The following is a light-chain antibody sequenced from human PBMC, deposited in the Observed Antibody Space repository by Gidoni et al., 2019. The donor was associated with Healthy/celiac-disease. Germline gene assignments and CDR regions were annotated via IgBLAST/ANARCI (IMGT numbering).Light chain of an antibody. V-gene: IGLV3-1*01. CDR2: QDS. J-gene: IGLJ2*01. CDR3: QAWDSSTAWNVV. CDR1: KLGDKY. Sequence: SYELTQPPSVSVSPVQTASITCSGDKLGDKYAFWIQQKPGQSPVLVIYQDSKRPPGIPERFSGSNSGNTATLTISGTQAMDEADDYCQAWDSSTAWNVVFGGGTKLTVL.